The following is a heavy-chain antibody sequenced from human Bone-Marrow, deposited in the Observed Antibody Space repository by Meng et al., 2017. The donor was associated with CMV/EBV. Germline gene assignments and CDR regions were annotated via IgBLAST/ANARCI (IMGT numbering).Heavy chain of an antibody. J-gene: IGHJ6*02. Sequence: SLKISCAASGFTFDDYAMQWVRQAPGKGLELVSGITWNSGSIAYADSVKGRFTISRDNAKNTLYLQMNSLRAEDTAVDYCASLRFGEPPLYYYYGMDVWGQGTTVTVSS. D-gene: IGHD3-10*01. V-gene: IGHV3-9*01. CDR1: GFTFDDYA. CDR3: ASLRFGEPPLYYYYGMDV. CDR2: ITWNSGSI.